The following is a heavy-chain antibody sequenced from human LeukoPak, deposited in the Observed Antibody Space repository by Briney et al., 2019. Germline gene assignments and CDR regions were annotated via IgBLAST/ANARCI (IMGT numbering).Heavy chain of an antibody. CDR1: GGTFSSYA. D-gene: IGHD2-15*01. CDR3: ASMGYCSGGSCYRIDYYGMDV. J-gene: IGHJ6*02. Sequence: ASAKVSCKASGGTFSSYAISWVRQAPGQGLEWMGRIIPIFGIANYAQKFQGRVTITADKSTSTAYMELSSLRSEDTAVYYCASMGYCSGGSCYRIDYYGMDVWGQGTTVTVSS. CDR2: IIPIFGIA. V-gene: IGHV1-69*04.